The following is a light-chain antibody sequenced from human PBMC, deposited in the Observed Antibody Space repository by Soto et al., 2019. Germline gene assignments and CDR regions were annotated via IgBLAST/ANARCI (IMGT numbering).Light chain of an antibody. V-gene: IGKV1-39*01. J-gene: IGKJ1*01. CDR2: AAS. Sequence: DIQMTQSPSSLSASVGDRVTITCRASQSINSYLNWYQQKPGKAPKLLIYAASSLQSGVPSRFSGSGSGTDFTLTISSLQPEDFPTYYCQQSYSTPWTLSQGTKVYIK. CDR3: QQSYSTPWT. CDR1: QSINSY.